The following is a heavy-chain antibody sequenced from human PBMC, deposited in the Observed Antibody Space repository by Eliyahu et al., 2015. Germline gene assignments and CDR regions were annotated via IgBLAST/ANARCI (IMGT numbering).Heavy chain of an antibody. D-gene: IGHD5-12*01. Sequence: QVQLQQWGAGLLKSSETLSLTCAVXXXSFSGYYWIWIRXPPGKGLXXIGEINHSGSTNYNPSLKSRATISVDTSKNQFSLKLSSVTAADTAVYYCARGPQGLRFYNYYYMDVWGKGTTVTVSS. CDR1: XXSFSGYY. CDR2: INHSGST. J-gene: IGHJ6*03. CDR3: ARGPQGLRFYNYYYMDV. V-gene: IGHV4-34*01.